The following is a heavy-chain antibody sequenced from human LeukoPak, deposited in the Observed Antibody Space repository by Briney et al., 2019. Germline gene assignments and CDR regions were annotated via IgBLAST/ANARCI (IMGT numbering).Heavy chain of an antibody. V-gene: IGHV3-30*03. D-gene: IGHD3-10*01. Sequence: PGRSLRLSCAASGFTFSSYGMHWVRQAPGTGLEWVALILYDGSNQYYADSVKGRFTISRDNAKNTLYLQMYSLRAEDTAVYYCASLRQGSGTYYIDYWGQGTLVTVSS. CDR2: ILYDGSNQ. CDR3: ASLRQGSGTYYIDY. CDR1: GFTFSSYG. J-gene: IGHJ4*02.